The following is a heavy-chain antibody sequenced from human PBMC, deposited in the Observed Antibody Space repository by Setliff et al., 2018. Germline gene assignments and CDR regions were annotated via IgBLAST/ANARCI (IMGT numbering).Heavy chain of an antibody. Sequence: SETLSLTCTVSGGSISSYYWSWIRQPPGKRLEWIGYIYYSGSTNYNPSLESRVTISVDTSKNQFSLKLSSVTAADTAVYYCARTPDGFLGDGYNLNTLGYFDSWGQGTLVTVSS. V-gene: IGHV4-59*12. CDR1: GGSISSYY. CDR2: IYYSGST. D-gene: IGHD3-3*01. CDR3: ARTPDGFLGDGYNLNTLGYFDS. J-gene: IGHJ4*02.